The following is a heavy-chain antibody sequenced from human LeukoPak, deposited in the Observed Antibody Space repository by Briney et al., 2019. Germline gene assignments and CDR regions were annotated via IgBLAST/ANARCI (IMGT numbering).Heavy chain of an antibody. V-gene: IGHV3-21*01. CDR1: GFTFSSYS. J-gene: IGHJ5*02. CDR3: SRESVAGPYNWFDP. CDR2: ISSSSSYI. D-gene: IGHD6-19*01. Sequence: PGGSLRLSCAASGFTFSSYSMNWVRQAPGKGLEWVSSISSSSSYIYYADSVKGRFTISRDNAKNSLYLQMNSLRAEDTAVYYCSRESVAGPYNWFDPWGQGTLVTVSS.